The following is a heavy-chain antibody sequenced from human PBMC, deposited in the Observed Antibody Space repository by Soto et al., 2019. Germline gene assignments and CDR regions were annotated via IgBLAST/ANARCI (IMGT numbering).Heavy chain of an antibody. CDR1: GGSISTYY. Sequence: PSETLSLTCTVSGGSISTYYWSWIRQPPGKGLEWIGYVTYSGGPTYNPSLKSRVTLSVDTSKKFSLNLTSVTAADTAVYYCARDAGYQLTGAFDIWGQGTMVTVSS. CDR2: VTYSGGP. J-gene: IGHJ3*02. CDR3: ARDAGYQLTGAFDI. D-gene: IGHD2-2*01. V-gene: IGHV4-59*01.